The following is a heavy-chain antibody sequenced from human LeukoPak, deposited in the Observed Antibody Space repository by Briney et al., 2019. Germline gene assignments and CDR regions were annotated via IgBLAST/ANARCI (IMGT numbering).Heavy chain of an antibody. CDR1: GGTFSSYA. CDR2: IISIFVTA. J-gene: IGHJ4*02. Sequence: GSSVKVSCKGSGGTFSSYAISWVRQAPGKGLEWMGGIISIFVTANYEQKFQGRVTITADESTSTAYRELSSLRSEATAVYYCARLEELTKDYWGQGTLVTVSS. D-gene: IGHD3-10*01. CDR3: ARLEELTKDY. V-gene: IGHV1-69*01.